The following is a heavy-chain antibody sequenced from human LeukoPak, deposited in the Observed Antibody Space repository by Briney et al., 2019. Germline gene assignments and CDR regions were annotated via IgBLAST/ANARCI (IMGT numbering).Heavy chain of an antibody. CDR2: ISYDGSNK. V-gene: IGHV3-30-3*01. CDR3: ARAGWEPSSIAARTAGLYFDY. CDR1: GFTFSSYA. J-gene: IGHJ4*02. D-gene: IGHD6-6*01. Sequence: GGSLRLSCAASGFTFSSYAMHWVRQAPGKGLEWVAVISYDGSNKYYADSVKGRFTISRDNSKSTLYLQMNSLRAEDTAVYYCARAGWEPSSIAARTAGLYFDYWGQGTLVTVSS.